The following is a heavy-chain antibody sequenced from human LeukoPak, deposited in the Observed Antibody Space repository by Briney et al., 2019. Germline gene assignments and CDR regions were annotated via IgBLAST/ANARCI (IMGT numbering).Heavy chain of an antibody. J-gene: IGHJ4*02. CDR2: IYTSGIT. D-gene: IGHD1-26*01. Sequence: QTGGSLRLSCVVSGFTVSSNFMSWVRQAPGKGPEWVSVIYTSGITYYADSVRGRFTISRDNSKNTLYLQMDSLTAEDTAVYYCAREDAGGTYSFDYWGQGTLVTVSS. CDR3: AREDAGGTYSFDY. V-gene: IGHV3-66*01. CDR1: GFTVSSNF.